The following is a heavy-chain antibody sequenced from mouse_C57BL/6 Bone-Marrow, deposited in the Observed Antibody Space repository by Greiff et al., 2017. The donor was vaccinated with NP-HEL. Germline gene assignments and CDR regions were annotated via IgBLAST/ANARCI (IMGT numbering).Heavy chain of an antibody. CDR1: FYTFTSYF. V-gene: IGHV1-53*01. D-gene: IGHD2-12*01. Sequence: QVQLQQPGTELVKPFPSVKPSCKASFYTFTSYFIHWVKQMPGQGLEWIGNINPSNGGTNYNEKFKSKATLTVDKSSSTAYMQLSSLTSEDSAVYYCARRGRLSAMDYWGQGTSVTVSS. CDR3: ARRGRLSAMDY. CDR2: INPSNGGT. J-gene: IGHJ4*01.